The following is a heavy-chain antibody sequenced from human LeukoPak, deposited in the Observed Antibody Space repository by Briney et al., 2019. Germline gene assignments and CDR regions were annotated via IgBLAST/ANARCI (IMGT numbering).Heavy chain of an antibody. CDR3: ARQIAYYYDSSGYYTTDY. D-gene: IGHD3-22*01. V-gene: IGHV3-33*01. J-gene: IGHJ4*02. Sequence: GRSLRLSCAASGFTFSSYGMHWVSQAPGKGLEWGAIIYYDGSDKYYADSVKGRFTISRDNSKDTLYLQMNSLRAEDTAVYYCARQIAYYYDSSGYYTTDYWGQGTLVTVSS. CDR2: IYYDGSDK. CDR1: GFTFSSYG.